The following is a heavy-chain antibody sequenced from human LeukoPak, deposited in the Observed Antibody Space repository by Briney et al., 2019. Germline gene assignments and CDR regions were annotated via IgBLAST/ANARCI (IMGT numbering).Heavy chain of an antibody. D-gene: IGHD3-22*01. Sequence: SGTLSLTCAVSGGSISSSNWWSWVRQPPGKGLEWIGEIYHSGSTNYNPSLKSRVTISVDTSKNQFSLKLSSVTAADTAMYYCARAYDSGGYQARGLDYWGQGTLVTVSS. J-gene: IGHJ4*02. CDR1: GGSISSSNW. CDR2: IYHSGST. CDR3: ARAYDSGGYQARGLDY. V-gene: IGHV4-4*02.